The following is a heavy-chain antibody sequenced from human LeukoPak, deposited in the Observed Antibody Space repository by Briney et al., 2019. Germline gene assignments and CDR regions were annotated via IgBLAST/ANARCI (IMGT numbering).Heavy chain of an antibody. V-gene: IGHV3-7*01. CDR1: GFTFSSYW. Sequence: PGGSLRLSCAASGFTFSSYWMSWVRQAPGKGLEWVANIKQDGSEKYYVDSVKGRFTISRDNAKNSLYLQMNSLRAEDTAVYYCARDLYYYDSSDTDYWGQGTLVTVSS. CDR3: ARDLYYYDSSDTDY. J-gene: IGHJ4*02. D-gene: IGHD3-22*01. CDR2: IKQDGSEK.